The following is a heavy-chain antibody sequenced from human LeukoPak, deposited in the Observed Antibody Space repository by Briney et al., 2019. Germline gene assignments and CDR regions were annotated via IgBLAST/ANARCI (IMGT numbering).Heavy chain of an antibody. CDR2: IYYSGST. D-gene: IGHD5-24*01. Sequence: SETLSLTCTVSGGSISSYYWSWIRQPPGKGLEWIGYIYYSGSTNYNPSLKSRVTISVDTSKNQFSLKLSSVTAADTAVYYCARQDGLSYFDYWGQGTLVTVSS. CDR1: GGSISSYY. V-gene: IGHV4-59*08. J-gene: IGHJ4*02. CDR3: ARQDGLSYFDY.